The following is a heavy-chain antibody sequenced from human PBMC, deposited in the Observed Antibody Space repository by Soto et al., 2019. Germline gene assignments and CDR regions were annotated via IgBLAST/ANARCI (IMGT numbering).Heavy chain of an antibody. CDR1: GFTFSGSA. CDR2: IRSKANSYAT. V-gene: IGHV3-73*02. D-gene: IGHD2-2*02. Sequence: EVQLVESGGGLVQPGGSLKLSCAASGFTFSGSAMHWVRQASGKGLEWVGRIRSKANSYATAYAASVKGRFTISRDDSKITAYLQMNSLKTEDTAVYYCTRQPADIVVVPAAIQDYYYYYGMDVWGQGTTVTVSS. CDR3: TRQPADIVVVPAAIQDYYYYYGMDV. J-gene: IGHJ6*02.